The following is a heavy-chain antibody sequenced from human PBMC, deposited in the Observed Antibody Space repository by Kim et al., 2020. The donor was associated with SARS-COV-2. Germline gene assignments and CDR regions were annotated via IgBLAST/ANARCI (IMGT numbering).Heavy chain of an antibody. CDR2: IYYSGST. CDR1: GGSISSSSYY. D-gene: IGHD3-10*01. V-gene: IGHV4-39*07. J-gene: IGHJ4*01. CDR3: ARDLSYYGSGTYYFDY. Sequence: SETLSLTCTVSGGSISSSSYYWGWIRQPPGKGLEWIGSIYYSGSTYYNPSLKSRVTISVDTSKNQFSLKLSSVTAADTAVYYCARDLSYYGSGTYYFDY.